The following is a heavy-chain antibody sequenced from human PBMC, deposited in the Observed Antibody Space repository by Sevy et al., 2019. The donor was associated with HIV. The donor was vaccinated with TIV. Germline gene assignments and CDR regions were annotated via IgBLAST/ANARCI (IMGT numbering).Heavy chain of an antibody. D-gene: IGHD2-15*01. CDR1: GFTVSSNY. J-gene: IGHJ6*02. V-gene: IGHV3-53*01. CDR3: AREVVVAASLTYYYYYGMDV. Sequence: GGSLRLSCGASGFTVSSNYMSWVRQAPGKGLEWVSVIYDGGSTNYADSVKGRSTISRDNSKNTLYLQMNSLRAEDTAVYYCAREVVVAASLTYYYYYGMDVWGQGTTVTVSS. CDR2: IYDGGST.